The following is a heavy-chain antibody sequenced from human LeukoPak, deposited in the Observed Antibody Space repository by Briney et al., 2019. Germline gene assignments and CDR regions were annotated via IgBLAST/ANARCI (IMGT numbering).Heavy chain of an antibody. CDR2: INSDGSST. V-gene: IGHV3-74*01. D-gene: IGHD4-17*01. J-gene: IGHJ4*02. CDR3: AREGPYGDGYY. Sequence: PGGSLRLSCAASGFTFSSYWMHWVRQAPGKGLVWVSRINSDGSSTSYADSVKGRFTISRDNAKNTLYLQMNSLRAEDTAVYYCAREGPYGDGYYWGQGTLVTVSS. CDR1: GFTFSSYW.